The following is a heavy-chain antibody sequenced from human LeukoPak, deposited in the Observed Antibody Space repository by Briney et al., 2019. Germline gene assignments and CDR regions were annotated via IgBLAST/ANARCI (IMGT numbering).Heavy chain of an antibody. Sequence: PSETLSLTCTVSGGSISSSNYYWGWIRQPPGKGLEWIGSIYHSGTTYYNPSLKSRVTISVDTSKNQFSLKLSSVTAADTAVYYCARDYDSSGYPNYWGQGTLVTVSS. J-gene: IGHJ4*02. D-gene: IGHD3-22*01. V-gene: IGHV4-39*02. CDR2: IYHSGTT. CDR3: ARDYDSSGYPNY. CDR1: GGSISSSNYY.